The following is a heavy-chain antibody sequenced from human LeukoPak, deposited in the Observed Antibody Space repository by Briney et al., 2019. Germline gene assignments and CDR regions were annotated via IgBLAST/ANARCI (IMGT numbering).Heavy chain of an antibody. D-gene: IGHD3-10*01. CDR1: GFTFSSYA. CDR3: ARGYYYGSGSYEGAFDI. Sequence: PGRSLRLSCAASGFTFSSYAMHWVRQAPGKGLEWVAVISYDGSNKYYADSVKGRSTISRDNSKNTLYLQMNSLRAEDTAVYYCARGYYYGSGSYEGAFDIWGQGTMVTVSS. CDR2: ISYDGSNK. V-gene: IGHV3-30-3*01. J-gene: IGHJ3*02.